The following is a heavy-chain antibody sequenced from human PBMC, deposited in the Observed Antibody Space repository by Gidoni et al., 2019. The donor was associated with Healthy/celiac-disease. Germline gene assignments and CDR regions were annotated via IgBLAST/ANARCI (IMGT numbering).Heavy chain of an antibody. Sequence: EVQLVESGGGLVKPGGSLRLSCSASGFTFSSYSMDWVRQAPGKGLELVSSIRSSSSYIYYADSVKGRFTISRDNAKNSLYLQMNSLRAEDTAVYYCARAGITMVRGVIITGYYFDYWGQGTLVTVSS. CDR3: ARAGITMVRGVIITGYYFDY. D-gene: IGHD3-10*01. CDR2: IRSSSSYI. V-gene: IGHV3-21*01. CDR1: GFTFSSYS. J-gene: IGHJ4*02.